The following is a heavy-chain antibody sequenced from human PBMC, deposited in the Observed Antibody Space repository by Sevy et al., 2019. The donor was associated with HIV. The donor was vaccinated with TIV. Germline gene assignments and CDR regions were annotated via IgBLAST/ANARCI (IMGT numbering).Heavy chain of an antibody. V-gene: IGHV3-48*02. CDR2: ISYTSTTI. J-gene: IGHJ6*02. CDR1: GFTFNTYN. Sequence: GESLKISCAVSGFTFNTYNMNWVRRAPGKGLEWVSYISYTSTTIYYADSVRGRFTISRDNAKNTLYLQMNSLRDEDTAVYYCASSDATSRFGYYYFAMDFWGQGTSVTVSS. CDR3: ASSDATSRFGYYYFAMDF. D-gene: IGHD3-22*01.